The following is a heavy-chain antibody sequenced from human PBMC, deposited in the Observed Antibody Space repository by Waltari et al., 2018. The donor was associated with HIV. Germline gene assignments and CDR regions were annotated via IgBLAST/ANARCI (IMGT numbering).Heavy chain of an antibody. CDR2: IYYSGST. D-gene: IGHD2-2*01. V-gene: IGHV4-59*01. Sequence: QVQLQESGPGLVKPSETLSLTCTVSGGSISSYYWSWIRQPPGKGLEWIGYIYYSGSTNYNPSLNSRVTISVDTSKNQFSLKLSSVTAADTAVYYCARSGRGVVPADPYYYGMDVWGQGTTVTVSS. CDR1: GGSISSYY. J-gene: IGHJ6*02. CDR3: ARSGRGVVPADPYYYGMDV.